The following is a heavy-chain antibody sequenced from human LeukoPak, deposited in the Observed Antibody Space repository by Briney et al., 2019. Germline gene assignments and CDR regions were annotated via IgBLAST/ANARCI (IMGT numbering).Heavy chain of an antibody. CDR3: ARLSTRLLDH. J-gene: IGHJ4*02. D-gene: IGHD3-3*01. CDR2: IFPGDSET. Sequence: GESLKISCKGSAVTFNNYWIGWVRQLPGKGLDWMGIIFPGDSETRYSPSFQGQVTMSVDKSINTAYLHWGSLKASDTAMYFCARLSTRLLDHWGQGTRVTVSS. V-gene: IGHV5-51*01. CDR1: AVTFNNYW.